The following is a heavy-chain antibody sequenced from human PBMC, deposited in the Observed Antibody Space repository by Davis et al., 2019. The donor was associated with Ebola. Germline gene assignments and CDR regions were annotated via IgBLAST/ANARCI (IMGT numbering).Heavy chain of an antibody. CDR3: ARGSSGYDYPAVY. Sequence: ASVKVSCKASGYTFTGYYMHWVRQAPGQGLEWMGRINPNSGGTNYAQKFQGRVTMTTDTSTSTAFMELKSLTSDDTAVYFCARGSSGYDYPAVYWGQGTLVTVSS. J-gene: IGHJ4*02. CDR1: GYTFTGYY. CDR2: INPNSGGT. V-gene: IGHV1-2*06. D-gene: IGHD5-12*01.